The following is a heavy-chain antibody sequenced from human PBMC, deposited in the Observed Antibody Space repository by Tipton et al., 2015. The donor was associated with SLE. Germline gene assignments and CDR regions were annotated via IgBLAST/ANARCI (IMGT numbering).Heavy chain of an antibody. CDR1: GGSISSYY. D-gene: IGHD3-22*01. CDR2: IYYSGST. J-gene: IGHJ3*02. CDR3: ARHIGYYDSSGGAFDI. Sequence: TLSLTCTVSGGSISSYYWSWIRKHPGKGLEWIGYIYYSGSTNYKPPLKSRVTISVDTSKNQFSLKLSSVTAADTAVYYCARHIGYYDSSGGAFDIWGQGTMVTVSS. V-gene: IGHV4-59*08.